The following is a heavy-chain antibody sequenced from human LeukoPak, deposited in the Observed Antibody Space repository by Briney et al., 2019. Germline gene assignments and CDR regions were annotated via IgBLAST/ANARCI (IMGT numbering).Heavy chain of an antibody. V-gene: IGHV4-39*07. CDR1: GGPISSGGYY. Sequence: KPSETLSLTCTVSGGPISSGGYYWSWIRQPPGKGLEWIGEINHSGSTNYNPSLKSRVTISVDTSKNQFSLKLSSVTAADTAVYYCARDPFIKRIAVVAGQPYFDYWGQGTLVTVSS. J-gene: IGHJ4*02. D-gene: IGHD6-19*01. CDR3: ARDPFIKRIAVVAGQPYFDY. CDR2: INHSGST.